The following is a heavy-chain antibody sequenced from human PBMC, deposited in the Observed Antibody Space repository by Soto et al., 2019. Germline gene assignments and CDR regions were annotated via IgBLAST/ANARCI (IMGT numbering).Heavy chain of an antibody. J-gene: IGHJ4*02. D-gene: IGHD3-16*01. V-gene: IGHV1-2*02. CDR3: ARDERSYGEPPFDY. CDR2: IRSNDGDP. Sequence: ASLHVCCKASGFTFTGYYIHWVRQAPGQGLEWMGWIRSNDGDPKYSQKFQDRVTMTRDTSMNTVYMQLSRLRSDDTAVYYCARDERSYGEPPFDYWGQGTLVTVSS. CDR1: GFTFTGYY.